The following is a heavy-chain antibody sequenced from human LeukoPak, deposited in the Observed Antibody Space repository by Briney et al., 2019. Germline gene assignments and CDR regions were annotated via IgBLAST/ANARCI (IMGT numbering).Heavy chain of an antibody. Sequence: PSQTLSLTCTVSGGSISSGGYYWSWIRQHPGKGLEWIGYIYYSGNPYYNPSLKSRVSISIDTSKNQLSLRLSSVTAADTAVYYCARDWNYYWFDTWGQGTLVTVSS. D-gene: IGHD1-7*01. V-gene: IGHV4-31*03. J-gene: IGHJ5*02. CDR3: ARDWNYYWFDT. CDR1: GGSISSGGYY. CDR2: IYYSGNP.